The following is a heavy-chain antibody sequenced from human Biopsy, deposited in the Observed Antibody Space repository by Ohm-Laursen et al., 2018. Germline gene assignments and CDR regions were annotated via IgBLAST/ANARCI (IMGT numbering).Heavy chain of an antibody. CDR2: MYFSGNT. CDR3: ARQGDSGRSFDY. V-gene: IGHV4-39*01. J-gene: IGHJ4*02. Sequence: SDTLSLTCSVSGGSISRSSYNWGWIRLPPGNGLEWIGSMYFSGNTYYNPSLKSRINITVNTSKNKFSLNLSSETAADTAVYYCARQGDSGRSFDYWGQGTLVTVSS. D-gene: IGHD3-10*01. CDR1: GGSISRSSYN.